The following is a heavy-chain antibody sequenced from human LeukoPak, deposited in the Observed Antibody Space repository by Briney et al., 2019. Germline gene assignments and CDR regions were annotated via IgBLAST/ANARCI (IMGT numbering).Heavy chain of an antibody. Sequence: PGGSLRLSCAASGFAFSTYSRIWVRQTPGKDLEWVSSISSTSTYIYYADSVKGRFTISRDNARNSLYLQMNSLRADDTAVYYCATVFPQEQFRVGPPDYWGQGTLVTVSS. CDR2: ISSTSTYI. CDR3: ATVFPQEQFRVGPPDY. CDR1: GFAFSTYS. V-gene: IGHV3-21*01. D-gene: IGHD1-26*01. J-gene: IGHJ4*02.